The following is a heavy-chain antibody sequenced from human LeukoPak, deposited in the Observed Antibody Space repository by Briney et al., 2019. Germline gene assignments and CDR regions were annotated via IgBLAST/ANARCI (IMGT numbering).Heavy chain of an antibody. J-gene: IGHJ2*01. V-gene: IGHV4-39*07. CDR3: ATLKAAAEVNGWYFDL. Sequence: TSETLSLTCTVSGGSISSSSYYWGWIRQPPGKGLEWIGSIYYSGSTYYNPSLKSRVTISVDTSKNQFSLKLSSVTAADTAVYYCATLKAAAEVNGWYFDLWGRGTLVTVSS. D-gene: IGHD6-13*01. CDR1: GGSISSSSYY. CDR2: IYYSGST.